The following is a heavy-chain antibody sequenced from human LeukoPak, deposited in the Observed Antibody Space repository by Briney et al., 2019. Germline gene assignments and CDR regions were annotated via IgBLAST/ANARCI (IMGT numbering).Heavy chain of an antibody. CDR2: ISYDGSNK. J-gene: IGHJ4*02. CDR3: ARDGGYSYGYYFDY. Sequence: GGSLRLSCAASGFIFSSYGLHWVRQAPGKGLEWVAVISYDGSNKYYADSVKGRFTISRDNSKNTLYLQMNSLRAEDTAVYYCARDGGYSYGYYFDYWGQGTLVTVSS. V-gene: IGHV3-30*19. D-gene: IGHD5-18*01. CDR1: GFIFSSYG.